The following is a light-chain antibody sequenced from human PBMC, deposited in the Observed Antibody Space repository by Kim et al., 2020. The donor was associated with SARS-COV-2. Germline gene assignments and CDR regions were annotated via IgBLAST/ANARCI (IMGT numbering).Light chain of an antibody. Sequence: KAVTTPSTRRARSIASNYVQWSQQRPGSAPTTVIYEDNQRPSGVPDRFSGSIDSSSNSASLTISGLKTEDEADYYCQSYDSSNQVVFGGGTQLTVL. CDR2: EDN. V-gene: IGLV6-57*03. CDR3: QSYDSSNQVV. CDR1: ARSIASNY. J-gene: IGLJ2*01.